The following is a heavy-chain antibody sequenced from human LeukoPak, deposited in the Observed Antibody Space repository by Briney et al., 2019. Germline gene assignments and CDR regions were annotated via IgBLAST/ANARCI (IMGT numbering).Heavy chain of an antibody. CDR1: GFTFSSYG. Sequence: GGSLRLSCAASGFTFSSYGMHRVRQAPGKGLEWVAVIWYDGSNKYYADSVKGRFTISRDNSKNTLYLQMNSLRAEDTAVYYCARDDCTGSSCYLDYWGQGTLVTVSS. D-gene: IGHD2-15*01. V-gene: IGHV3-33*01. CDR3: ARDDCTGSSCYLDY. J-gene: IGHJ4*02. CDR2: IWYDGSNK.